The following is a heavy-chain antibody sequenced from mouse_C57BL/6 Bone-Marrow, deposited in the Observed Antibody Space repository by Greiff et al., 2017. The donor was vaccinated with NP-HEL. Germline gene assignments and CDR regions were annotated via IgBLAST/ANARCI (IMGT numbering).Heavy chain of an antibody. Sequence: EVQLQQSGTVLARPGASVKMPCKTSGYTFTSYWMHWVKQRPGQGLEWIGAIYPGNSDTSYNQKFKGKATLTADKSTSTAYMELRSLTSEDSAVYFCARGYYGSSSYVWGTGTTVTVSS. CDR2: IYPGNSDT. J-gene: IGHJ1*03. CDR3: ARGYYGSSSYV. CDR1: GYTFTSYW. V-gene: IGHV1-5*01. D-gene: IGHD1-1*01.